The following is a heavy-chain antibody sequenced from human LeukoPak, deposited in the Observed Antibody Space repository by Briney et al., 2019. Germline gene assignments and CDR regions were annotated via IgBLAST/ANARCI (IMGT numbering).Heavy chain of an antibody. CDR1: GFTFSSYW. CDR2: IKQDGSEK. Sequence: AGGSLRLSCAASGFTFSSYWMSWVRQAPGKGLEWVANIKQDGSEKYYMDSVKGRFTISRDNAKNSLYLQMNSLRAEDTAVYYCARDPGSSGYYPYFDYWGQGTLVTVSS. J-gene: IGHJ4*02. CDR3: ARDPGSSGYYPYFDY. D-gene: IGHD3-22*01. V-gene: IGHV3-7*01.